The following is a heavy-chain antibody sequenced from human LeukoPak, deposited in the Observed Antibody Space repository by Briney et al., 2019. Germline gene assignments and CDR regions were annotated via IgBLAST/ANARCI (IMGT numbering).Heavy chain of an antibody. V-gene: IGHV4-61*02. J-gene: IGHJ5*02. D-gene: IGHD4-17*01. CDR3: ARGYDYGDYWFDP. Sequence: SETLSLTCTVSGGSITSGNYYWTWIRQPAGKGLECIGRIYTGGSTNYNPSLKSRVTISMDTSKNQFSLNLSSVTAADTAVYYCARGYDYGDYWFDPWGQGTLVTVSS. CDR2: IYTGGST. CDR1: GGSITSGNYY.